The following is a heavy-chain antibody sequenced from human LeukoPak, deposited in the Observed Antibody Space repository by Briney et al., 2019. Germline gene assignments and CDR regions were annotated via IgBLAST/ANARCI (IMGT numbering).Heavy chain of an antibody. CDR3: ARSLHYYDSSGYYYAFDY. CDR1: GFTFSNYW. CDR2: IKQDGSEK. Sequence: PGGSLRLSCAASGFTFSNYWMSWVRQAPGKGLEWVANIKQDGSEKYYVDSVKGRFTISRDNAKNSLYLQMNSLRVEDTAVYYCARSLHYYDSSGYYYAFDYWGQGTLITVSS. V-gene: IGHV3-7*01. J-gene: IGHJ4*02. D-gene: IGHD3-22*01.